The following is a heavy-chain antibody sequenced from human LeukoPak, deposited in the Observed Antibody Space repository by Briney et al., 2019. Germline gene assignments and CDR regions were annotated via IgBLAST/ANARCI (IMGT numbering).Heavy chain of an antibody. CDR2: FYTSETS. CDR3: ARDRGELLWFGESNREDAFDI. J-gene: IGHJ3*02. V-gene: IGHV4-4*07. D-gene: IGHD3-10*01. CDR1: GASISTYY. Sequence: SETLSLTCTVSGASISTYYWSWIRQPAGKGLEWIGRFYTSETSNYNPSLKSRVTMSVDTSKNQFSLELSSVTAADTAVYYCARDRGELLWFGESNREDAFDIWGQGTMVTVSS.